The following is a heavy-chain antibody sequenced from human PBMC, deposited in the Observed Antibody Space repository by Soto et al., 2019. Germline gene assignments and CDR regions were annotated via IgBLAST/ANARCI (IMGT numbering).Heavy chain of an antibody. D-gene: IGHD2-15*01. CDR3: AKDIGSLGMYV. J-gene: IGHJ6*04. CDR2: ISYDGSNK. Sequence: GGSLRLSCAASGFTFSSYGMHWVRQAPGKGLEWVAVISYDGSNKYYADSVKGRFTISRDNSKNTLYLQMNSLRAEDTAVYYCAKDIGSLGMYVWGKGTTVTVSS. V-gene: IGHV3-30*18. CDR1: GFTFSSYG.